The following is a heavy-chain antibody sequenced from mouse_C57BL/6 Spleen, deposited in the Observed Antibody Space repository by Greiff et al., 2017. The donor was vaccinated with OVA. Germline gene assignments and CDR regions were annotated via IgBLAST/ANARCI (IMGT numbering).Heavy chain of an antibody. CDR2: INYDGSST. CDR3: ARDLDGYYFFEY. V-gene: IGHV5-16*01. Sequence: EVKLVESEGGLVQPGSSMKLSCTASGFTFSDYYMAWVRQVPEKGLEWVANINYDGSSTYYLDSLKSRFIISRDNAKNILYLQMSSLKSEDTATYYCARDLDGYYFFEYWGQGTTLTVSS. CDR1: GFTFSDYY. D-gene: IGHD2-3*01. J-gene: IGHJ2*01.